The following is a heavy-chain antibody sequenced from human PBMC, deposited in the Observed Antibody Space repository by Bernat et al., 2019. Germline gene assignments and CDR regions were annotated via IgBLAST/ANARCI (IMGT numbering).Heavy chain of an antibody. Sequence: QVQLVESGGGVVQPGRSLRLSCAASGFTLSSYGMHWVRQAPGKGLEWVAVIWSDGGNKYYADSVKGRFTISRDISKNTLYLQVTSLRADDTAVYYCARDKGPYYFDFWGQGTLVTVSS. CDR1: GFTLSSYG. CDR3: ARDKGPYYFDF. V-gene: IGHV3-33*01. CDR2: IWSDGGNK. J-gene: IGHJ4*02.